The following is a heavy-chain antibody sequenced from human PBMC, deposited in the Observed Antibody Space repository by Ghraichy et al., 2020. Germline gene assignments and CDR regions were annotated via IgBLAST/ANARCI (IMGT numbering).Heavy chain of an antibody. D-gene: IGHD3-3*01. V-gene: IGHV3-33*01. CDR3: ASSFPFTIFGVVTTDAFDI. J-gene: IGHJ3*02. Sequence: GVSLRLSCAASGFTFSSYGMHWVRQAPGKGLEWVAVIWYDGSNKYYADSVKGRFTISRDNSKNTLYLQMNSLRAEDTAVYYCASSFPFTIFGVVTTDAFDIWGQGTMVTVSS. CDR2: IWYDGSNK. CDR1: GFTFSSYG.